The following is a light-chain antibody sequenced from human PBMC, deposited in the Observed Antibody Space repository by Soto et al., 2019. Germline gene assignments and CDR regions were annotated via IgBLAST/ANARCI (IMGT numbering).Light chain of an antibody. J-gene: IGKJ5*01. CDR1: QSVSSN. CDR2: GAS. Sequence: ETVMTQSPATLSGSPRATATLSGMASQSVSSNLAWYQQKPGQAPRLLIYGASSRATGIPDRFSGSGSGTDFTLTISGLDPEDFAVYYCQQYDNSPITFGQGTRLEIK. V-gene: IGKV3D-15*01. CDR3: QQYDNSPIT.